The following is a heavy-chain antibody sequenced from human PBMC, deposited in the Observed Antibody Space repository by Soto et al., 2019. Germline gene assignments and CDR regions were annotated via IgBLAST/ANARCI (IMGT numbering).Heavy chain of an antibody. V-gene: IGHV3-23*01. Sequence: EVQLLESGGGLVQPGGSLRLSCAASGFTFSNYAMSWVRQAPGKGLEWVSGISDSGGRTNYADSVKGRFTISRDNSKNTVHLQMSSMRAEDTAVYYCAREEVGEGAHWFVPWGQGTLVTVSS. CDR2: ISDSGGRT. D-gene: IGHD3-10*01. CDR3: AREEVGEGAHWFVP. CDR1: GFTFSNYA. J-gene: IGHJ5*02.